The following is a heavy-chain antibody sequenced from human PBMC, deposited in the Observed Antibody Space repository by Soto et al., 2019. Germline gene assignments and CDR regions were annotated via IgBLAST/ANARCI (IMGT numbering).Heavy chain of an antibody. J-gene: IGHJ5*02. V-gene: IGHV1-46*03. D-gene: IGHD2-15*01. CDR3: AREIEGAAGSWFDP. CDR1: GYTFTSYY. Sequence: ASVKVSCKASGYTFTSYYMHWGRQAPGQGLEWMGLINPSGGSRSYAQKFQGRVTMTRDTSTSIVYMELSSLRSEDTAVYYCAREIEGAAGSWFDPWGQGTLVTVSS. CDR2: INPSGGSR.